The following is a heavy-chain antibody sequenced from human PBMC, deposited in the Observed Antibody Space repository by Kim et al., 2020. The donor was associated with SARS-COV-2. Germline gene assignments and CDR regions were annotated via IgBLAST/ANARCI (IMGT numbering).Heavy chain of an antibody. V-gene: IGHV3-23*01. D-gene: IGHD3-10*01. Sequence: GGSLRLSCAASGFTFSSYAMSWVRQAPGKGLEWVSAISGSGGSTYYADSVKDRFTISRDNSKNTLYLQMNSLRAEDTAVYYCAKDYRITMVRGVFDYWGQGTWSPSPQ. CDR2: ISGSGGST. CDR1: GFTFSSYA. CDR3: AKDYRITMVRGVFDY. J-gene: IGHJ4*02.